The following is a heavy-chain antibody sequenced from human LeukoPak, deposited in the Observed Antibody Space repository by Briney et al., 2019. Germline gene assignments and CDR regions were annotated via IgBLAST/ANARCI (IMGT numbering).Heavy chain of an antibody. V-gene: IGHV3-23*01. CDR1: GFTFSTYA. J-gene: IGHJ4*02. Sequence: PGGSLRLSCAASGFTFSTYAMSWVRQAPGKGLEWVSTISSSGGSTYYAYSVKGRSTISRDNSKNTLYLQMNSLRADDTAVYYCARGYSSSSEFDYWGQGTLVTVSS. CDR3: ARGYSSSSEFDY. CDR2: ISSSGGST. D-gene: IGHD6-6*01.